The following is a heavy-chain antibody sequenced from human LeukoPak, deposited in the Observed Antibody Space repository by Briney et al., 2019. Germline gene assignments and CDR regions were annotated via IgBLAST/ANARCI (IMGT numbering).Heavy chain of an antibody. CDR3: ARGFDHYDFWSGFPASGEWFDP. Sequence: ASVKVSCKASGYTFTSYGISWVRQAPGQELEWMGWISAYNGNTNYAQKLQGRVTMTTDTSTSTAYMELRSLRSDDTAVYYCARGFDHYDFWSGFPASGEWFDPWGQGTLVTVSS. CDR1: GYTFTSYG. CDR2: ISAYNGNT. D-gene: IGHD3-3*01. V-gene: IGHV1-18*01. J-gene: IGHJ5*02.